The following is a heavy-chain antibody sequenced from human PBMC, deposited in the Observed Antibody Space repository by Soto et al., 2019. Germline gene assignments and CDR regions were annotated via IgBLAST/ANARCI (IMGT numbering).Heavy chain of an antibody. CDR2: IYYSGST. CDR1: GGSISSYY. Sequence: SETLSLTCTVSGGSISSYYWSWIRQPPGKGLEWIGYIYYSGSTNYNPSLKSRVTISVDTSKNQFSLKLSSVTAADTAVYYCAGEEDWFDPWGQGTLVTVSS. CDR3: AGEEDWFDP. V-gene: IGHV4-59*01. J-gene: IGHJ5*02.